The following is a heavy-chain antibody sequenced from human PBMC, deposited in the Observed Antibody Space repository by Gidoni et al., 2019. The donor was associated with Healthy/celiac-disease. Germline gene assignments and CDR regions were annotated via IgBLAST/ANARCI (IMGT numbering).Heavy chain of an antibody. J-gene: IGHJ6*02. V-gene: IGHV1-69*01. CDR3: ASAPYSSGWYDYYYGMDV. Sequence: QVQLVQSGAEVKKPGSSVKVSCKASGGTFSSSAISWVRQAPGQGLEWMGGIIPIFGTANYAQKFQGRVTITADESTSTAYMELSSLRSEDTAVYYCASAPYSSGWYDYYYGMDVWGQGTTVTVSS. CDR2: IIPIFGTA. D-gene: IGHD6-19*01. CDR1: GGTFSSSA.